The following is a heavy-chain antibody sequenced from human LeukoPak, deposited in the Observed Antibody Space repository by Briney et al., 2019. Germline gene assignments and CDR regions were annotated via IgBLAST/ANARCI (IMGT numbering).Heavy chain of an antibody. CDR1: GGSISSNY. D-gene: IGHD2-2*01. V-gene: IGHV4-4*07. CDR2: IYNSGNI. CDR3: ARSRPVHCSIISCYGLDPFAY. Sequence: SETLSLTCTVSGGSISSNYWSWIRQPAGKGLEWIGRIYNSGNINYNPSLKSRATMSVDASKNQFSLKLSSETAADTAIYYCARSRPVHCSIISCYGLDPFAYWGQGTLVTVSS. J-gene: IGHJ4*02.